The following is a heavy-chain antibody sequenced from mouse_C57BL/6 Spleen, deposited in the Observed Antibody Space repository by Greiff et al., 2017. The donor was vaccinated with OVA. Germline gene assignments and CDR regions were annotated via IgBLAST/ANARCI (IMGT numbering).Heavy chain of an antibody. CDR3: ARWGYGSSYWYFDV. J-gene: IGHJ1*03. Sequence: QVQLQQPGAELVMPGASVKLSCKASGYTFTSYWMHWVKPRPGQGLEWIGELDPSDSYTNYNQKFKGKSTLTVDTSSSTAYMQLSSLTSEDSAVYYCARWGYGSSYWYFDVWGTGTTVTVSS. CDR2: LDPSDSYT. V-gene: IGHV1-69*01. D-gene: IGHD1-1*01. CDR1: GYTFTSYW.